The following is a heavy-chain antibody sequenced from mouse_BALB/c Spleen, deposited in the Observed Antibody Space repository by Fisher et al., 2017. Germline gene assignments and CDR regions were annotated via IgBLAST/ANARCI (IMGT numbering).Heavy chain of an antibody. Sequence: KFKGKATLTVDKSSSTAYMQLNSLTSEDSAVYYCARAEAPFDVWGAGTTVTVSS. V-gene: IGHV1S45*01. J-gene: IGHJ1*01. CDR3: ARAEAPFDV. D-gene: IGHD3-2*02.